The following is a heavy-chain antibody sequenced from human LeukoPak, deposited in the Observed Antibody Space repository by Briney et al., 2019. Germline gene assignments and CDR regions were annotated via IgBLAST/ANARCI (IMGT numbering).Heavy chain of an antibody. J-gene: IGHJ6*03. CDR3: ARLVGGATLILSYYYYCMDV. Sequence: GAPVKVSCKASGYTFTSYGISWVRQAPGQGLEWMGWISAYNGNTNYAQKLQGRVTMTTDTSTSTAYMELRSLRSDDTAVYYCARLVGGATLILSYYYYCMDVWGKGTTVTVSS. V-gene: IGHV1-18*01. CDR1: GYTFTSYG. CDR2: ISAYNGNT. D-gene: IGHD1-26*01.